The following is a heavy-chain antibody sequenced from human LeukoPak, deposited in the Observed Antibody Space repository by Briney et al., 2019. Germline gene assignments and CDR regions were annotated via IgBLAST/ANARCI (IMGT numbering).Heavy chain of an antibody. J-gene: IGHJ4*02. V-gene: IGHV1-18*01. D-gene: IGHD4-17*01. CDR1: GGTFSSYA. Sequence: ASVKVSCKASGGTFSSYAISWVRQAPGQGLEWMGWISGYNGNTNYVQKFRGRVTMTTDTSTSTAYMELRSLSSDDTALYHCARDLSLGRHDDGEPFDYWGQGTLVTVSS. CDR2: ISGYNGNT. CDR3: ARDLSLGRHDDGEPFDY.